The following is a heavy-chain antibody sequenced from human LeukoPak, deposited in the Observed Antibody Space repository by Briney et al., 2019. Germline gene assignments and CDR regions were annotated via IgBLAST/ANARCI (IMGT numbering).Heavy chain of an antibody. V-gene: IGHV4-59*01. Sequence: SETLSLTCTVSGGSISIYYWSWIRQPPGKGLEWIGYIYYSGSTNYNPSLKSRATISVDTSKNQFSLKLSSVTAADTAVYYCARGGLGYFDYWGQGTLVTVSS. D-gene: IGHD1-26*01. CDR2: IYYSGST. CDR1: GGSISIYY. J-gene: IGHJ4*02. CDR3: ARGGLGYFDY.